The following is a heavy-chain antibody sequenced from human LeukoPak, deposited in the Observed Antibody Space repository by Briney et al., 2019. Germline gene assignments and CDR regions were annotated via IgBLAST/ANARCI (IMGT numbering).Heavy chain of an antibody. D-gene: IGHD6-19*01. CDR1: GYTFTSYY. Sequence: GASVKVSCKASGYTFTSYYMHWVRQAPGQGLEWMGIINPSGGSTSYAQKFQGRVTRTRDTSTSTVYMELRSLRSEDTAVYYCARGRRPDSSGWYTGGAFDIWGQGTMVTVSS. V-gene: IGHV1-46*01. CDR3: ARGRRPDSSGWYTGGAFDI. CDR2: INPSGGST. J-gene: IGHJ3*02.